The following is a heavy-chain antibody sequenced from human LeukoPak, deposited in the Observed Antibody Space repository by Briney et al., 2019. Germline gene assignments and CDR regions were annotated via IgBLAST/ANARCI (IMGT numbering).Heavy chain of an antibody. D-gene: IGHD2-21*01. CDR1: GYSISSGYY. J-gene: IGHJ6*03. V-gene: IGHV4-38-2*02. Sequence: PSETLSLTCTVSGYSISSGYYWGWIRQPPGKGLEWIGSIYHSGSTYYNPSLKSRVTISVDTSKNQFSLKLSSVTAADTAVYYCARDSRRLAYYYYYMDVWGKGTTVTVSS. CDR3: ARDSRRLAYYYYYMDV. CDR2: IYHSGST.